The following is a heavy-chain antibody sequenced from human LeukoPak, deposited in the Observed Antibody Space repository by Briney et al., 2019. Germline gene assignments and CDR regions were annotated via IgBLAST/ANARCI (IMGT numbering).Heavy chain of an antibody. CDR3: AKPIHGYTTSPLVF. D-gene: IGHD5-12*01. V-gene: IGHV3-23*01. CDR1: GFTFSNFA. Sequence: GGSLRLYCEASGFTFSNFALTWGRQAPGKGLEWVSSISASADYTHYADSVKGRFTISRDDSRNTVYLQMNSLGGEATALYYCAKPIHGYTTSPLVFWGQGTLVTVFS. CDR2: ISASADYT. J-gene: IGHJ4*02.